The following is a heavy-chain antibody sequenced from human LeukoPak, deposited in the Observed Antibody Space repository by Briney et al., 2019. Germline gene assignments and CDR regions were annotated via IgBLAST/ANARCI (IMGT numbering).Heavy chain of an antibody. V-gene: IGHV4-39*07. CDR2: IYDSGST. D-gene: IGHD6-19*01. Sequence: PSETLSLTCTVSGGSIRSSYYYWGWIRQPPGKGLEWIGGIYDSGSTYYNPSLKSRVTISVDTSKNQFSLKLSSVTAADTAVYYCARAASSGSLLFDYWGQGTLVTVSS. CDR1: GGSIRSSYYY. J-gene: IGHJ4*02. CDR3: ARAASSGSLLFDY.